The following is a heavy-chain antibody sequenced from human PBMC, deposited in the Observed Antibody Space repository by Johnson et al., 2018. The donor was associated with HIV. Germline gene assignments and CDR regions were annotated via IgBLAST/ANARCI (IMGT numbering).Heavy chain of an antibody. CDR1: GFTFSSYA. Sequence: HVQLVESGGGVVQPGRSLRLSCAASGFTFSSYAMHWVRQAPGKGLEWVAVISYDGSNKYYADSVKGRFTISRDNAKNSLYLQMNSLRAEDTAVYYCARDRGLWERNGAGAFDIWGQGTMVTVSS. V-gene: IGHV3-30*04. D-gene: IGHD1-26*01. J-gene: IGHJ3*02. CDR3: ARDRGLWERNGAGAFDI. CDR2: ISYDGSNK.